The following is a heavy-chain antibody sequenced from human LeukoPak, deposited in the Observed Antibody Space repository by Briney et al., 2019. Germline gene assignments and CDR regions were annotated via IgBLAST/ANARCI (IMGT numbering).Heavy chain of an antibody. CDR2: TNTIGGST. CDR1: GFIFSSYA. CDR3: AKGRSSSFWYWALDY. V-gene: IGHV3-23*01. D-gene: IGHD2-8*02. Sequence: GGSLRLSCAASGFIFSSYAMSCVRATPGRGLEWVSTTNTIGGSTYYADSVKDRFTISRDNSKNTLYMQLNSLRAEDTAVYYCAKGRSSSFWYWALDYWGEGTLVTVS. J-gene: IGHJ4*02.